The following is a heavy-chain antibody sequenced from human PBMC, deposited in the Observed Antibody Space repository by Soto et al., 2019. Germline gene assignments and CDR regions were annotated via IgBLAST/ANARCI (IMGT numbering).Heavy chain of an antibody. Sequence: EVQLVESGGGLVQPGRSLRLSCAASGFTFDDYVMHWVRQAPGKGLEWVSGISWNSGKIGYADSVKGRFTISRDNANNSLYLQMNSLRTEDTAFYYCAKEIVGAINYWGQGTLVTVSS. D-gene: IGHD1-26*01. CDR1: GFTFDDYV. J-gene: IGHJ4*02. V-gene: IGHV3-9*01. CDR3: AKEIVGAINY. CDR2: ISWNSGKI.